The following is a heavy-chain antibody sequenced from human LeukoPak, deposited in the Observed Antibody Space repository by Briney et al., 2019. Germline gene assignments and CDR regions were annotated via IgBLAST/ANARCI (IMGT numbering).Heavy chain of an antibody. D-gene: IGHD3-16*01. J-gene: IGHJ6*03. CDR2: IYYSGST. Sequence: PSETLSLTWTVSGGSISSYYWSWIRQPPGKGLEWIGYIYYSGSTNYNPSLKSRVTISVYTSKNQFSLKLSSVTAADTAVYYCARDRMITFGGDPDYMDVWGKGTTVTVSS. CDR3: ARDRMITFGGDPDYMDV. V-gene: IGHV4-59*01. CDR1: GGSISSYY.